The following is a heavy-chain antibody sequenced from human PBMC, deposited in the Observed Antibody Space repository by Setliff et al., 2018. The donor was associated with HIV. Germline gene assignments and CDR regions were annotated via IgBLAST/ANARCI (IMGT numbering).Heavy chain of an antibody. CDR3: ARDHHSGRGSNFPWYSDL. Sequence: ASVKVSCKASGYTLSNYGITWVRQAPGQGLEWMGWITSYNGNTNYAKKVKGRVTITTDTSTSIAYMELKSLRSEDTAVYYCARDHHSGRGSNFPWYSDLWGRGTLVTVSS. V-gene: IGHV1-18*01. J-gene: IGHJ2*01. D-gene: IGHD1-26*01. CDR2: ITSYNGNT. CDR1: GYTLSNYG.